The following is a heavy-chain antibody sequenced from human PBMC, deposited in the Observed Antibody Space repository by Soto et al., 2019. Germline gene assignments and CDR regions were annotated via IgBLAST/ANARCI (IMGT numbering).Heavy chain of an antibody. CDR1: GDSISSNNNY. V-gene: IGHV4-30-4*01. D-gene: IGHD5-18*01. J-gene: IGHJ5*02. Sequence: QVQLQESGPGLVKPSQTLSLTCTVSGDSISSNNNYWSWIRQPPGEGLEWIGFISYSGTTSYSPSLKSRVAISLDTPKNQFSLRLSSVTAADTAVYYCARGRGYSYGLDPWGQGTLVTVSS. CDR3: ARGRGYSYGLDP. CDR2: ISYSGTT.